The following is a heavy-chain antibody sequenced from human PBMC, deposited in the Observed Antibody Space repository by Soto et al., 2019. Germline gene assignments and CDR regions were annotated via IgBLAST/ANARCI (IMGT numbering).Heavy chain of an antibody. V-gene: IGHV5-51*01. J-gene: IGHJ6*02. CDR1: GYSFTTYW. Sequence: PGESLKISCQGSGYSFTTYWIGLVRQMPGKGLEWMGIIYPGNSDIRYSPSFQGQVTISADKSISTAYLKWSGLKASDTAMYYCARLGIWSYGMDVWGQGTTVTVSS. CDR3: ARLGIWSYGMDV. CDR2: IYPGNSDI. D-gene: IGHD3-16*01.